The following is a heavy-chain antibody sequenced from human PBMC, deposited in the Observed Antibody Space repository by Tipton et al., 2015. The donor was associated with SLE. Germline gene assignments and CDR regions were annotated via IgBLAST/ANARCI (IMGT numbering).Heavy chain of an antibody. CDR2: IDHSGGT. CDR1: GGSFSGYY. CDR3: ARLGGSGTAFDV. Sequence: AVYGGSFSGYYWNWIRQPPGKGLEWIGEIDHSGGTNYNPSLKRRVTISVDTSKNQFSLNLTSVTASDTAVYYCARLGGSGTAFDVWGQGTLVTVSA. J-gene: IGHJ3*01. V-gene: IGHV4-34*01. D-gene: IGHD3-10*01.